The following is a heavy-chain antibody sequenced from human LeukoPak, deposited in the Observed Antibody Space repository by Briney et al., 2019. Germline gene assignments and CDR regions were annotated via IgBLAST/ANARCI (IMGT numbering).Heavy chain of an antibody. CDR1: GGSISSYF. J-gene: IGHJ4*02. Sequence: SETLSLTCTVSGGSISSYFWSWIRQPAGKGLEYIGHMYPSGGANYKPSLKSRVTMSVDTSRNQFSLRLSSVTAADTAVYYCARVATFYDFSGSLGDYFDYWGQGTLVTVSS. V-gene: IGHV4-4*07. CDR3: ARVATFYDFSGSLGDYFDY. CDR2: MYPSGGA. D-gene: IGHD3-3*01.